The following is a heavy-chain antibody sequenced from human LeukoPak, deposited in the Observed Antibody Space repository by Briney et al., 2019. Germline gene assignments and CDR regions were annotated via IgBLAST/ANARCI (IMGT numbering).Heavy chain of an antibody. Sequence: GASVKVSCKASGYTFTDYHIHWVRQAPGQGLEWMGWINPNSGGTNYAQKFQGRVTMTRDTSIRTAYMEVSRLRSDDTAVYYCARGGFYGNYFDYWGQGTLVAVSS. D-gene: IGHD4-17*01. V-gene: IGHV1-2*02. CDR2: INPNSGGT. J-gene: IGHJ4*02. CDR3: ARGGFYGNYFDY. CDR1: GYTFTDYH.